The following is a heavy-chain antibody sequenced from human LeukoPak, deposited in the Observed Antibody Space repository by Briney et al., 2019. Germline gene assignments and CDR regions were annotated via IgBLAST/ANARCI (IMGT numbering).Heavy chain of an antibody. CDR3: AGVRLGSSGFSEYFEH. D-gene: IGHD3-22*01. Sequence: SGTLSLTCAVTGGSISNNWWTWVRQPPGKGLEWIGEISQSARTNYNPSLKSRVTMSIDKSRNQFSLRMTSVTAADTAVYYCAGVRLGSSGFSEYFEHWGQGTLVAVSS. CDR1: GGSISNNW. CDR2: ISQSART. V-gene: IGHV4-4*02. J-gene: IGHJ1*01.